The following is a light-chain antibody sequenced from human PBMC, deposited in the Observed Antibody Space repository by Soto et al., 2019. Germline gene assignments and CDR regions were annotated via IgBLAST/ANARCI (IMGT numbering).Light chain of an antibody. Sequence: DIQMTQSPSSLSASVGDRVTITCRASQGISTYLNLYQQKPGKAPKLLIYAASSLQSGVPSRFSGSGSETDFTLTISSLQPEDFATYSCQQSYSTTWTFGHGTKVDIK. CDR2: AAS. J-gene: IGKJ1*01. CDR1: QGISTY. V-gene: IGKV1-39*01. CDR3: QQSYSTTWT.